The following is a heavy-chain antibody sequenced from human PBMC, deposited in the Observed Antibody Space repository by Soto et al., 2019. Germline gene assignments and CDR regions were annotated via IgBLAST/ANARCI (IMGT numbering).Heavy chain of an antibody. CDR2: ISSSLGHT. J-gene: IGHJ4*02. Sequence: PVGSLRLSCVASGFDFSDFHISWVRQAPGKGLEWISYISSSLGHTDYAESVKGRFTISRDNAKSSVFLEMSDLRSDDTAVYYCAANWNFGLNFWGQGTLVTVSS. CDR1: GFDFSDFH. CDR3: AANWNFGLNF. D-gene: IGHD1-1*01. V-gene: IGHV3-11*03.